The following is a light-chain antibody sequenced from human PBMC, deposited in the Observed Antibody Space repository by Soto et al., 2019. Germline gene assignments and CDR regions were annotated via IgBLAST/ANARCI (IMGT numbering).Light chain of an antibody. J-gene: IGLJ1*01. CDR2: DVS. Sequence: QSVLTQPASVSGSPGQSITISCTGTSSDVGGYNYVSWYQQHPGKVPKLMIYDVSNRPSGVSNRFSGSKSGNTASLTISGLQAEDEADYYCSSYPGSSTLYVFGSGTKVTVL. V-gene: IGLV2-14*03. CDR3: SSYPGSSTLYV. CDR1: SSDVGGYNY.